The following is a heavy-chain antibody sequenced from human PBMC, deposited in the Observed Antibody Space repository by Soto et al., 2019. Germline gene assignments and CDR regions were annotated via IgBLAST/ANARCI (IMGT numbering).Heavy chain of an antibody. J-gene: IGHJ6*02. CDR1: GYTFTSYG. CDR2: ISAYNGNT. CDR3: ARASLGTLVVAANNAYYYYGMDV. D-gene: IGHD2-15*01. Sequence: ASVKVSCKASGYTFTSYGISWVRQAPGQGLEWMGWISAYNGNTNYAQELQGRVTMTTDTSTSTAYMELRSLRSDDTAVHYCARASLGTLVVAANNAYYYYGMDVWGQGTTVTVSS. V-gene: IGHV1-18*04.